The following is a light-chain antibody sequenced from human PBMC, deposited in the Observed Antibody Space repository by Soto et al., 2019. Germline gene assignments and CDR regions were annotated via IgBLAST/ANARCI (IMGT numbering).Light chain of an antibody. J-gene: IGKJ2*01. CDR2: AAS. V-gene: IGKV1-12*01. CDR3: QQSNSFPYT. Sequence: DIQVTQSPSSVSASVGDRVTITCRATRDISRWLAWYQQKPGKAPKLVIYAASNLQSGVPSRFSGSGSGTDFTLTINSLQPDDFATYYWQQSNSFPYTFCQGTKLEI. CDR1: RDISRW.